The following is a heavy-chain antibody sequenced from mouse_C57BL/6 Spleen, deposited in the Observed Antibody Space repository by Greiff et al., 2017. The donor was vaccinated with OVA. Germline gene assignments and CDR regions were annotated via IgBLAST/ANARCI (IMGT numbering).Heavy chain of an antibody. Sequence: EVKLVESEGGLVQPGSSMKLSCTASGFTFSDYYMAWVRQVPEKGLEWVANINYDGSSTYYLDSLKSRFIISKDNANNILYLQMSSLKSEDTATYYCAREGGNYFDYWGQGTTLTVSS. CDR2: INYDGSST. D-gene: IGHD1-1*02. CDR1: GFTFSDYY. J-gene: IGHJ2*01. V-gene: IGHV5-16*01. CDR3: AREGGNYFDY.